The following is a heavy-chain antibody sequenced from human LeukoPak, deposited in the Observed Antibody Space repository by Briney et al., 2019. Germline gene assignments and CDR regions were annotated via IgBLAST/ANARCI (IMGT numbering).Heavy chain of an antibody. CDR2: ISSSGSTI. Sequence: GGSLRLSCAASGFTFSSYEMNWVRAAPGKGLGWVSYISSSGSTIYYADSVKGRFTISRDNAKNSLYLQMNSLRAEDTAVYYCAELGITMIGGVWGKGTTVTIS. CDR1: GFTFSSYE. CDR3: AELGITMIGGV. V-gene: IGHV3-48*03. J-gene: IGHJ6*03. D-gene: IGHD3-10*02.